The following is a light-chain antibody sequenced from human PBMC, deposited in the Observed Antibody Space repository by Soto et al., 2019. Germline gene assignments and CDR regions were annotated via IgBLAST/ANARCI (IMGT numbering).Light chain of an antibody. V-gene: IGKV3-15*01. CDR3: QQYNNWPPWT. CDR1: QSVGKN. CDR2: AAA. J-gene: IGKJ1*01. Sequence: EIVMTQSPAALFVSLGERVTLSCRASQSVGKNLAWYQQRPGQGPRLLIFAAADRATDIPVRFSGSGSGTDFTLTISSLQSEDSAIYYCQQYNNWPPWTLGRGTKVDIK.